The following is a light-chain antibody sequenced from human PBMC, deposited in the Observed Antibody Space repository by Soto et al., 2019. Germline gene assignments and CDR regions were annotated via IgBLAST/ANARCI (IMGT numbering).Light chain of an antibody. CDR2: LNSDGSH. CDR1: SGHSSYA. V-gene: IGLV4-69*01. CDR3: QNWGPGIHV. J-gene: IGLJ1*01. Sequence: QLVLTQSPSASASLGASVKLTCTLSSGHSSYAIAWHQQQPEKGPRYLMKLNSDGSHSKGDGIPDRFSGSSSGAERYLIIASLQSEDEAAYYCQNWGPGIHVFGTGTKVTV.